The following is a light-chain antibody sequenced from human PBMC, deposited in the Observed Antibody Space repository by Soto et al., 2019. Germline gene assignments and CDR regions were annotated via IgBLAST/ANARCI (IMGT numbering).Light chain of an antibody. CDR3: SSYTSSSTLV. J-gene: IGLJ3*02. Sequence: QSALTQPASVSGSPGQSITISCTGTSSDVGAYNYVSWYRQHPGKAPKLMIYEVTNRPSGVSNRFSGSKSGSPASLTISGLQAEDEADYYCSSYTSSSTLVFGGGTKLTVL. CDR1: SSDVGAYNY. CDR2: EVT. V-gene: IGLV2-14*01.